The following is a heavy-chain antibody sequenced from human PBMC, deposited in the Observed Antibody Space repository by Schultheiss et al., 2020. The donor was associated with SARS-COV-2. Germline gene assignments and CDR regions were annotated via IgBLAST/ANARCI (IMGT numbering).Heavy chain of an antibody. D-gene: IGHD1/OR15-1a*01. V-gene: IGHV1-18*01. Sequence: ASVKVSCKASGGTFSSYAISWVRQAPGQGLEWMGGISAYNGNTNYAQKLQGRVTMTTDTSTSTAYMELRSLRSDDTAVYYCASSLTGTYFDYWGQGTLVTVSS. CDR3: ASSLTGTYFDY. CDR2: ISAYNGNT. CDR1: GGTFSSYA. J-gene: IGHJ4*02.